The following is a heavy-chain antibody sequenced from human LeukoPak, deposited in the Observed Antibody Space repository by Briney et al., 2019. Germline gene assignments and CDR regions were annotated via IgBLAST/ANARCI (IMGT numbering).Heavy chain of an antibody. Sequence: ASVKVSCKASGYTFISYGISWVRQAPGQGLEWMGWINPNSGGTNYAQKFQGRVTMTRDTSISTAYMELSRLRSDDTAVYYCARDDFWSGYFKPNDYWGQGTLVTVSS. J-gene: IGHJ4*02. CDR1: GYTFISYG. CDR2: INPNSGGT. CDR3: ARDDFWSGYFKPNDY. D-gene: IGHD3-3*01. V-gene: IGHV1-2*02.